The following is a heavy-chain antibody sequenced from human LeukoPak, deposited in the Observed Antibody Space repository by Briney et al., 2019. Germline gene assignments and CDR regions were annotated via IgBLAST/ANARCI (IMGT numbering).Heavy chain of an antibody. CDR1: GYTFTSYG. CDR3: ARGSIGGWAFDY. CDR2: INPSGGST. Sequence: GASVKVSCKASGYTFTSYGISWVRQAPGQGLEWMGIINPSGGSTSYAQKFQGRVTITRDTSASTAYMELSSLRSEDTAVYYCARGSIGGWAFDYWGQGTLVTVSS. D-gene: IGHD6-19*01. J-gene: IGHJ4*02. V-gene: IGHV1-46*01.